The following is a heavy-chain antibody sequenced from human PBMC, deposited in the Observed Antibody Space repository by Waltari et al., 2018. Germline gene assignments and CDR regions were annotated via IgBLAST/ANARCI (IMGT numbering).Heavy chain of an antibody. Sequence: EVKLVESGGGLVHPGGSLRLSCVASGIAVSDTHMSWGRQAPGKGLEWVSIMYPPGRAYKADSVEGRFTISRDISKNMVYLQMNRLRLEDSATYYCATARDEHTAMVYFDNWGQGTLVSVSS. J-gene: IGHJ4*02. D-gene: IGHD5-18*01. CDR3: ATARDEHTAMVYFDN. CDR2: MYPPGRA. CDR1: GIAVSDTH. V-gene: IGHV3-66*02.